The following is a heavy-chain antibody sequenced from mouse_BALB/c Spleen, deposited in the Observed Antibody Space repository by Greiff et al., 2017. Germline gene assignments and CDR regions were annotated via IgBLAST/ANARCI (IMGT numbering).Heavy chain of an antibody. CDR3: ARWDWDDDYLDY. CDR2: INPSNGRT. D-gene: IGHD4-1*01. V-gene: IGHV1S81*02. CDR1: GYTFTSYW. Sequence: QVQLQQPGAELVKPGASVKLSCKASGYTFTSYWMHWVKQRPGQGLEWIGEINPSNGRTNYNEKFKSKATLTVDKSSSTAYMQLSSLTSEDSAVYYCARWDWDDDYLDYWGQGTTLTVSS. J-gene: IGHJ2*01.